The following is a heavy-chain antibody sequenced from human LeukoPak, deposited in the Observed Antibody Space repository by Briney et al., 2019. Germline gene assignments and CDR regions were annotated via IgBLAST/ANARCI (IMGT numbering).Heavy chain of an antibody. CDR1: GFTFSSYS. CDR3: ASLAKMS. D-gene: IGHD2-21*01. V-gene: IGHV3-21*01. J-gene: IGHJ1*01. CDR2: ISSSSSHI. Sequence: GGSLRLSCAASGFTFSSYSMNWVRQAPGKGLEWVSSISSSSSHIYYADSVKGRFTISRDNAKNSLYLQMNSLRAEDTAVYYCASLAKMSWGQGILVTVSS.